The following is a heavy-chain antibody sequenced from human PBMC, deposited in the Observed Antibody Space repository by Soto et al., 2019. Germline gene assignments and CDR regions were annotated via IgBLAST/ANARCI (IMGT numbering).Heavy chain of an antibody. V-gene: IGHV4-34*01. CDR2: IKDGGLT. CDR3: ARGQEGVVATH. D-gene: IGHD5-12*01. CDR1: GGSLSGYY. J-gene: IGHJ4*02. Sequence: QVQLQQWGAGLLKPSETLSLTCVVYGGSLSGYYWSWIRQPPGKGLEWIGEIKDGGLTNYSPSLKSRATISVDTSKNQFSLKLHSVTAADTAVYYCARGQEGVVATHWDQGTLVTVSS.